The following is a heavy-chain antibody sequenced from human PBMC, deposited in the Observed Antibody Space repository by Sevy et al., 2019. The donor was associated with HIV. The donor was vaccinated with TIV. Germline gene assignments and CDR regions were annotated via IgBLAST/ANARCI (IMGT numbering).Heavy chain of an antibody. CDR3: PRLRKYFDY. CDR2: VYYSGST. J-gene: IGHJ4*01. Sequence: SETLSLTCTVSGGSISSFYWSWIRQPPGKGLEWIGYVYYSGSTNYNPSLKSRVTISVDTSKNQFSLMLSSVTAADTAVYYCPRLRKYFDYWGQGTLVTVSS. V-gene: IGHV4-59*12. CDR1: GGSISSFY.